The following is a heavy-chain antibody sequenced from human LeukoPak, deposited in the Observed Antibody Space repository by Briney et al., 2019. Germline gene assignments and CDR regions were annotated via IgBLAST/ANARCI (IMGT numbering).Heavy chain of an antibody. D-gene: IGHD3-22*01. V-gene: IGHV4-30-4*01. CDR2: IYYSGST. CDR3: ARSEYDSSGYHPYDC. J-gene: IGHJ4*02. CDR1: GGSISSGDYY. Sequence: SETLSLTCTVSGGSISSGDYYWSWIRQPPGKGLEWIGYIYYSGSTYYNPSLKSRVTISVDTSKNQFSLKLSSVTAADTAVYYCARSEYDSSGYHPYDCWGQGTLVTVSS.